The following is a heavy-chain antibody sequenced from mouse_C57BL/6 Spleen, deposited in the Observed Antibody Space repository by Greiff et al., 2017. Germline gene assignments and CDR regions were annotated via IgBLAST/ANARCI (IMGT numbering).Heavy chain of an antibody. CDR1: GFTFSSYG. CDR2: ISSGGSYT. Sequence: DVHLVESGGDLVKPGGSLKLSCAASGFTFSSYGMSWFRQTPDKRLEWVATISSGGSYTYSPDSVKGRFTISRDNAKNTLYLQMSSLKSEDTAMYYWARQGYYYGSPHYYAMDDWGQGTSGTVSS. CDR3: ARQGYYYGSPHYYAMDD. J-gene: IGHJ4*01. V-gene: IGHV5-6*01. D-gene: IGHD1-1*01.